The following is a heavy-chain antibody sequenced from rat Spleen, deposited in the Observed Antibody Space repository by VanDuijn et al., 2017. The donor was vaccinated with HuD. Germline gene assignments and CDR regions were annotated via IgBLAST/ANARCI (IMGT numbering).Heavy chain of an antibody. CDR1: GFTFSDYY. V-gene: IGHV5-25*01. Sequence: EVQLVESGGGLVQPGRSLKLSCAASGFTFSDYYMAWVRQAPTKGLEWVAAISPSGGTTYYRDSVKGRFTVSRDNAKSTLYLQMDSLRSEDTATYYCGRTSLQWFRMDAWGQGVMVTVSS. D-gene: IGHD1-1*01. J-gene: IGHJ2*01. CDR2: ISPSGGTT. CDR3: GRTSLQWFRMDA.